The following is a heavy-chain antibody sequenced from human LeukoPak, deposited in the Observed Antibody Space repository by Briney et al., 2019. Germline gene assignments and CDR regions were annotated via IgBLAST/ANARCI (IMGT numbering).Heavy chain of an antibody. Sequence: SSETLSLTCTVSGGSISSGGYYWSWIRQHPGKGLEWIGYIYNSGSTYYNPSLKSRVTISVDTSKNQFSLKLSSVTAADTAVYYSARGKPSSGYYYGRFDYWGQGTLVTVSS. CDR2: IYNSGST. J-gene: IGHJ4*02. D-gene: IGHD3-22*01. V-gene: IGHV4-31*03. CDR1: GGSISSGGYY. CDR3: ARGKPSSGYYYGRFDY.